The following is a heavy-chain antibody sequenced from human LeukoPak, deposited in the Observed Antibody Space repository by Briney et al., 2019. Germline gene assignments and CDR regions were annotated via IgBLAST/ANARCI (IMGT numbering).Heavy chain of an antibody. J-gene: IGHJ3*02. CDR2: INSNGSST. CDR3: AKSQLGGATTVAFDI. Sequence: GGSLRLSCAVSGFTFSNYWMHWVRQAPGKGLVWVSRINSNGSSTTYADFVKGRFTISRDNAKNTLYLQMNSLRAEDTAVYYCAKSQLGGATTVAFDIWGQGTMVTVSS. CDR1: GFTFSNYW. D-gene: IGHD1-26*01. V-gene: IGHV3-74*01.